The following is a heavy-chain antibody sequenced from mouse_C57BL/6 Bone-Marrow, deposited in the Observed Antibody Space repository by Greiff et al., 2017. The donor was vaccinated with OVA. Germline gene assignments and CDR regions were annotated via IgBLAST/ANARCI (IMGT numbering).Heavy chain of an antibody. CDR2: IHPNSGST. D-gene: IGHD4-1*02. Sequence: QVQLQQPGAELAKPGASVKLSCKASGYTFTSYWMHWVKQRPGQGLEWIGMIHPNSGSTNYNEKFKSKATLTVDKSSSTACMQLSSLTSEDSAVYYCARCPNLDWFAYWGQGTLVTVSA. J-gene: IGHJ3*01. CDR1: GYTFTSYW. V-gene: IGHV1-64*01. CDR3: ARCPNLDWFAY.